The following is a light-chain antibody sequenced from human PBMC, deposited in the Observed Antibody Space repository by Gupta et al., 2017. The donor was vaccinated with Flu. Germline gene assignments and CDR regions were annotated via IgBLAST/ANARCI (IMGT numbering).Light chain of an antibody. Sequence: QSALTQPASVSGSPGQSITISCSGTSTDLQTYNLVSWYQQHPGEAPKLIIYEVAKRPSGVSNRFSGSKSGSTASLTISGLQAEDEADYYCCSYAGGYVFGFGTKVTVL. V-gene: IGLV2-23*02. J-gene: IGLJ1*01. CDR3: CSYAGGYV. CDR1: STDLQTYNL. CDR2: EVA.